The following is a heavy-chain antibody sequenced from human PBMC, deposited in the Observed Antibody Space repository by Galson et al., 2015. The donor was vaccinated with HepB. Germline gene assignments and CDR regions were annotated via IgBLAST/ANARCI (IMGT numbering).Heavy chain of an antibody. CDR3: ARDLEYYYDSSGPGY. J-gene: IGHJ4*02. Sequence: SLRLSCAASGFTFSSYGMHWVRQAPGKGLEWVAVIWYDGSNKYYADSVKGRFTISRDNSKNTLYLQMNSLRAEDTAVYYCARDLEYYYDSSGPGYWGQGTLVTVSS. CDR1: GFTFSSYG. CDR2: IWYDGSNK. D-gene: IGHD3-22*01. V-gene: IGHV3-33*01.